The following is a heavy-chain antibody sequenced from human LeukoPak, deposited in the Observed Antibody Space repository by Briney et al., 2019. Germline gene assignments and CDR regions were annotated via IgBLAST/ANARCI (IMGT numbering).Heavy chain of an antibody. CDR1: GYTFASYG. D-gene: IGHD2-15*01. CDR3: SRQSYFDGRGDAAFDI. V-gene: IGHV1-18*01. CDR2: ISAYNGNT. Sequence: ASVKVSCKASGYTFASYGISWLRQAPRQRLEWMGWISAYNGNTKFAQKFQGRVTVTTETSTSTAYMELRNLRSDDTAVYYCSRQSYFDGRGDAAFDIWGQGTMVTVSS. J-gene: IGHJ3*02.